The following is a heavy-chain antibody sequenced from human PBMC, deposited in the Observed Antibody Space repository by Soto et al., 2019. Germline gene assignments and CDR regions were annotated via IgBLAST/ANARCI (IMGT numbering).Heavy chain of an antibody. V-gene: IGHV4-4*07. CDR3: ARGQRFSDWFDP. Sequence: LSLTCTVSGGSMSRYYWTWIRQPAGKGLEWIGRVYTSGGTHYNPSLKSRVTVSVDTSKNQFSLRLISVTDADTAVYYCARGQRFSDWFDPWGQGTLVTVSS. CDR2: VYTSGGT. CDR1: GGSMSRYY. D-gene: IGHD3-3*01. J-gene: IGHJ5*02.